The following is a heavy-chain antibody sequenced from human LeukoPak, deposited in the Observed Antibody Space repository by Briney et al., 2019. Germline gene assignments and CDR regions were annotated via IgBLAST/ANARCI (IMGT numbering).Heavy chain of an antibody. Sequence: ASVTVSCTASGYTFTGYYMHWVRQAPGQGLEWMGWINPNSGGTNYAQKFQGRVTMTRDTSTSTVYMELSSLRSEDTAVYYCARERARYSSGWYPYYYYGMDVWGQGTTVTVSS. CDR3: ARERARYSSGWYPYYYYGMDV. V-gene: IGHV1-2*02. CDR2: INPNSGGT. J-gene: IGHJ6*02. CDR1: GYTFTGYY. D-gene: IGHD6-19*01.